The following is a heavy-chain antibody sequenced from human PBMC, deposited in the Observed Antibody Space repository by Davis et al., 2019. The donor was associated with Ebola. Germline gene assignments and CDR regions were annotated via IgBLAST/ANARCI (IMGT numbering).Heavy chain of an antibody. J-gene: IGHJ4*02. CDR3: ARSATVTTTAIEY. CDR2: VNHRGIT. Sequence: SETLSLTCAVYGGSFSGHYWSWIRQPPGKGLEYIGEVNHRGITNYNPSLKSRVAISVDTSKNQFSLKVNSVTASDTAVYYCARSATVTTTAIEYWAQGSLVTVSS. V-gene: IGHV4-34*01. D-gene: IGHD4-17*01. CDR1: GGSFSGHY.